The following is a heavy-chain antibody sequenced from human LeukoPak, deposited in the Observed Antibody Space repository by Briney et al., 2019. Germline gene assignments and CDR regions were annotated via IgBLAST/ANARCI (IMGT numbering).Heavy chain of an antibody. CDR1: GGSISSRSDY. CDR3: SRSHDYGGLYFYYYMDV. Sequence: SETLSLTCTVSGGSISSRSDYWGWMRKTPGKGLEWIGNLDSSGIDYDNPSLKSRVTIAVCTSKNQFSLNLRSVTAADTAIYFCSRSHDYGGLYFYYYMDVWGKGTTVTVSS. J-gene: IGHJ6*03. D-gene: IGHD4-23*01. V-gene: IGHV4-39*01. CDR2: LDSSGID.